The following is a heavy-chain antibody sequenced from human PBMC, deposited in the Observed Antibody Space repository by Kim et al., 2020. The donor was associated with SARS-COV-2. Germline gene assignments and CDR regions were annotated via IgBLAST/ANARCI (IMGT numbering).Heavy chain of an antibody. CDR2: ISAYNGNT. Sequence: ASVKVSCKASGYSFSSYGITWVRQAPGQGLEWMGWISAYNGNTNYAQKLQGRVTMTTDTSTSTAYMELRSLRSDDTAVYYCARDGQAAARGDWYFYVWGRGTLVTVSS. CDR1: GYSFSSYG. CDR3: ARDGQAAARGDWYFYV. D-gene: IGHD6-13*01. V-gene: IGHV1-18*01. J-gene: IGHJ2*01.